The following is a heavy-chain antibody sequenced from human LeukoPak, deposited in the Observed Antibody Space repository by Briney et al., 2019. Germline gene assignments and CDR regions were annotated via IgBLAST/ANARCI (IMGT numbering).Heavy chain of an antibody. CDR1: GFTFSTCA. J-gene: IGHJ4*02. V-gene: IGHV3-23*01. CDR3: AKAYCGPNSCSRIDY. CDR2: ISGSGGST. Sequence: PGGSLRLSCAASGFTFSTCAMDWVRQTPGKGLEWLSPISGSGGSTFYAESVKGRFTISRDNTKKTVYLQMSALRAEDTALYYCAKAYCGPNSCSRIDYWGQGTLVTVSS. D-gene: IGHD2-21*01.